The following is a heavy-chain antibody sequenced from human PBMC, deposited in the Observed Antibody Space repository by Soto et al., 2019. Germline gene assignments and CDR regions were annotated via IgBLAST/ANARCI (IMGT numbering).Heavy chain of an antibody. Sequence: ASVKVSCKVSGYTLTALSMHWVRQAPGKGLEWMGGFDPEDGETIYAQKFQGRVTMTEDTSTDTAYMELSSLRSEDTAVYYCATFIVYYDSSGSPGPDYWGQGSLVTVSS. CDR2: FDPEDGET. CDR3: ATFIVYYDSSGSPGPDY. CDR1: GYTLTALS. D-gene: IGHD3-22*01. V-gene: IGHV1-24*01. J-gene: IGHJ4*02.